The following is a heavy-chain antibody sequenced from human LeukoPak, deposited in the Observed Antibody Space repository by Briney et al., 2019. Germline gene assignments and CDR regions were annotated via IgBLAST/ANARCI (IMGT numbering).Heavy chain of an antibody. CDR2: VSRSGANT. CDR3: AQIPRDYVSSGSQSYFAY. D-gene: IGHD3-22*01. Sequence: PGGSLRLSCAASGFIFSTYAMSWVRQAPGKGLEWVSAVSRSGANTYYADSVKGRFTISRDNSKNTVHLQMNSLSAEDTAVYYCAQIPRDYVSSGSQSYFAYWGQGTLVAVSS. V-gene: IGHV3-23*01. J-gene: IGHJ4*02. CDR1: GFIFSTYA.